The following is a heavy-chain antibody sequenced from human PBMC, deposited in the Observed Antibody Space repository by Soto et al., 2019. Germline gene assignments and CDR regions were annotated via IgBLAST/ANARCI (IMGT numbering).Heavy chain of an antibody. CDR3: ARDLHLTLDCSSTSCYDPGYSMDV. CDR2: INPNSGGT. J-gene: IGHJ6*02. Sequence: GASVKVSCKASGYTFTGYYMHWVRQAPGQGLEWMGWINPNSGGTNYAQKFQGWVTMTRDTSISTAYMELSRLRSDDTAVYYCARDLHLTLDCSSTSCYDPGYSMDVWGQGTTVTVSS. V-gene: IGHV1-2*04. CDR1: GYTFTGYY. D-gene: IGHD2-2*01.